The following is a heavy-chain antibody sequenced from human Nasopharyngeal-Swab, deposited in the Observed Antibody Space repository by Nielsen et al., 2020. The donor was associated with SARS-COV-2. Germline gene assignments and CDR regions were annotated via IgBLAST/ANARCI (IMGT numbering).Heavy chain of an antibody. Sequence: GGSLRLSCAASGFTFSSYAMSWVRQAPGKGLEWVSAISGSGGSTYYADSVKGRFTISRDNSKNTLYLKMNSLRAEDTAVYYCAKGLYSSGWYVPPDAFDIWGQGTMVTVSS. CDR3: AKGLYSSGWYVPPDAFDI. CDR2: ISGSGGST. V-gene: IGHV3-23*01. D-gene: IGHD6-19*01. CDR1: GFTFSSYA. J-gene: IGHJ3*02.